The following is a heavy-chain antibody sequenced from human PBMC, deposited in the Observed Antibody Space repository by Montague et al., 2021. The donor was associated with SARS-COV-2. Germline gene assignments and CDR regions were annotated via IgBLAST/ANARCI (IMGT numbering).Heavy chain of an antibody. V-gene: IGHV3-7*01. D-gene: IGHD6-19*01. Sequence: SLRLSCAASGFTFSSYWMSWVRQAPGKGLEWVANIKQDGSVKYYLDSVKGLFTISRDNAKNSLYLQMNSLRAEDTAVYYCARDAIAVAGTNNYYYYGMDVWGQGTTVTVSS. CDR3: ARDAIAVAGTNNYYYYGMDV. CDR2: IKQDGSVK. CDR1: GFTFSSYW. J-gene: IGHJ6*02.